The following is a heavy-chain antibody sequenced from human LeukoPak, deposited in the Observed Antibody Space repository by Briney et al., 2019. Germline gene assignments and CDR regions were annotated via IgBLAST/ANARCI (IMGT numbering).Heavy chain of an antibody. CDR2: IYYDGST. CDR3: VSLPPSGSYGRGPT. CDR1: NGSINYSTYY. D-gene: IGHD1-26*01. J-gene: IGHJ4*02. V-gene: IGHV4-39*01. Sequence: SETLSLTCTVSNGSINYSTYYWGWIRQPPEKGLEWIGSIYYDGSTDYNPSLKSRVTISVDTSKNQFSLKLISVTAADTAVYYCVSLPPSGSYGRGPTWGQGTLVTVSS.